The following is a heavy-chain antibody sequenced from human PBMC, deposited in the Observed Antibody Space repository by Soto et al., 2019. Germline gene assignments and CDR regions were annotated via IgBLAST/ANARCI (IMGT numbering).Heavy chain of an antibody. J-gene: IGHJ4*02. V-gene: IGHV1-46*01. Sequence: QVQLMQSGAEVKKPGASVKVSCKASGDTFTDYYIHWVRQAPGQGLEWMGTVNPSGGHTTYAQHFLGRVTMTRDTSTSTLYIERTSLTSDDTAIYYCARGGHVVVVTAALDYWGQGTLVTVSS. CDR1: GDTFTDYY. CDR3: ARGGHVVVVTAALDY. D-gene: IGHD2-21*02. CDR2: VNPSGGHT.